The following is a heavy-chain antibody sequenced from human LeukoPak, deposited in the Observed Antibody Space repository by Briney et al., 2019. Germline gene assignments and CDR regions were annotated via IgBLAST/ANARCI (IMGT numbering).Heavy chain of an antibody. CDR2: ISAYNGNT. Sequence: EASVKVSCKASGYTFTSYGISWVRQAPGQGLEWMGWISAYNGNTNYAQKLQGRVTMTTDTSTSTAYMELSSLRSEDTAVYSCARGMATNRYYFDYWGQGTLVTVSS. CDR3: ARGMATNRYYFDY. J-gene: IGHJ4*02. D-gene: IGHD5-12*01. CDR1: GYTFTSYG. V-gene: IGHV1-18*01.